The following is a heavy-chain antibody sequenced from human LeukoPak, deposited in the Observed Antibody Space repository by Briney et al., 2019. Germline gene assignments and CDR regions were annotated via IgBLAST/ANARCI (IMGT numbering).Heavy chain of an antibody. V-gene: IGHV4-4*07. J-gene: IGHJ4*02. D-gene: IGHD3-3*01. CDR3: ARVYFWSGSYYFDY. CDR1: GGSISSYY. CDR2: IYTSGST. Sequence: PSETLSLTCTGSGGSISSYYWSWIRQPAGKGLEWIGRIYTSGSTNYNPSLKSRVTMSVDTSKNQFSLKLSSVTAADTAVYYCARVYFWSGSYYFDYWGQGTLVTVSS.